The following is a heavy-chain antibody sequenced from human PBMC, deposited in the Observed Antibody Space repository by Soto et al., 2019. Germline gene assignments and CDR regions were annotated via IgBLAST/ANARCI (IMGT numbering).Heavy chain of an antibody. CDR2: IYYSGTT. J-gene: IGHJ1*01. D-gene: IGHD6-13*01. Sequence: QLQLQESGPGLVKPSETLSLTCTVSGGSISTSRYYWGWIRQPPGKGLEWIGSIYYSGTTYYNPSLKSRGPISVDTSNDQFSLRLTSVTATDPAVYSCAITPHAAAVASRGKGTLVTVSS. CDR1: GGSISTSRYY. V-gene: IGHV4-39*01. CDR3: AITPHAAAVAS.